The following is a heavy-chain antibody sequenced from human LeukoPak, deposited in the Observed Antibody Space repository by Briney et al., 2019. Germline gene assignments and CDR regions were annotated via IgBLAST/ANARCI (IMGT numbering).Heavy chain of an antibody. CDR3: VREGEGPLSKDFDY. D-gene: IGHD2/OR15-2a*01. CDR1: GFTFTHQY. Sequence: ASVKVSCKSSGFTFTHQYIHWVRRGPGQGLEWMGYIGAHSSFTSFPQEFQGRVTMTRDASMSTAYMELTRLTSDDTAVYYCVREGEGPLSKDFDYWGQGTLVTVSS. V-gene: IGHV1-2*02. CDR2: IGAHSSFT. J-gene: IGHJ4*02.